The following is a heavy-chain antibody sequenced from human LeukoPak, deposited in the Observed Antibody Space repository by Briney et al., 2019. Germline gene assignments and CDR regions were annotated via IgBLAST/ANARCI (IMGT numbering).Heavy chain of an antibody. Sequence: GGSLRLSCAASGFTFSSYGMHRVRQAPGKGLEWVAVIWYDGSSKYYADSVKGRFTISRDDSKNTLYLQMNSLRAEDTAVYYCARDGAGHIPIDYWGQGTLVTVSS. CDR2: IWYDGSSK. J-gene: IGHJ4*02. D-gene: IGHD3-16*01. CDR3: ARDGAGHIPIDY. V-gene: IGHV3-33*01. CDR1: GFTFSSYG.